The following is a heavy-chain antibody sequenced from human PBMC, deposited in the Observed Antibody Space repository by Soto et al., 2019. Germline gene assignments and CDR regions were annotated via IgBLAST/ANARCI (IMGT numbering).Heavy chain of an antibody. V-gene: IGHV4-34*01. CDR2: INHSGST. J-gene: IGHJ6*02. D-gene: IGHD3-10*01. Sequence: SETLSLTCAVYGGSFSGYYWSWIRQPPGKGLEWIGEINHSGSTNYNPSLKSRVTISVDTSKNQFSLKLSSVTAADTAVYYCARGRPNYGSATYCMDVWGQGTTVTVSS. CDR3: ARGRPNYGSATYCMDV. CDR1: GGSFSGYY.